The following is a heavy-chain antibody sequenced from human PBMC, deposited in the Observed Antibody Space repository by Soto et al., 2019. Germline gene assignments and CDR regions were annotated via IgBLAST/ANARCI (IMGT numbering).Heavy chain of an antibody. V-gene: IGHV3-7*01. CDR2: IKQDGSEK. J-gene: IGHJ3*02. Sequence: GGSLRLSCAASGFTFSSYWMSWVRQAPGKGLEWVANIKQDGSEKYYVDSVKGRFTISRDNAKNSLYLQMNSLRAEDTAVYYCAIDYSIAVAGNDAFDIWGQGTMVTVSS. D-gene: IGHD6-19*01. CDR3: AIDYSIAVAGNDAFDI. CDR1: GFTFSSYW.